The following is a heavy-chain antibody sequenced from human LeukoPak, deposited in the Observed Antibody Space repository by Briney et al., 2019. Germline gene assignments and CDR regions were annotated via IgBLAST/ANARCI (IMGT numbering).Heavy chain of an antibody. CDR1: GYTFTCYY. J-gene: IGHJ6*02. V-gene: IGHV1-2*04. CDR3: ARELGAGITGTPRYGYYYYGMDV. Sequence: GASVKVSCKASGYTFTCYYMHWVRQAPGQGLEWMGWINPNSGGTNYAQKFQGWVTMTRDTSISTAYMELSRLRSDDTAVYYCARELGAGITGTPRYGYYYYGMDVWGQGTTVTVSS. CDR2: INPNSGGT. D-gene: IGHD1-20*01.